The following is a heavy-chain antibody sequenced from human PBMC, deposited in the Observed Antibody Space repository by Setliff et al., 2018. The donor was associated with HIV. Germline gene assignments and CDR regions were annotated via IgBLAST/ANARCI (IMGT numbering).Heavy chain of an antibody. V-gene: IGHV4-39*01. Sequence: SETLSLTCSVSGDSVSSRKYYWGWIRRSPGKGLEWIGSVYFNGITHDNPSLKSRVTTSVDTSKNQSFLHLSSVTAADTAIYYCVTVVQDDLGVALFDYWGQGALVTVSS. CDR2: VYFNGIT. CDR1: GDSVSSRKYY. D-gene: IGHD3-3*01. CDR3: VTVVQDDLGVALFDY. J-gene: IGHJ4*02.